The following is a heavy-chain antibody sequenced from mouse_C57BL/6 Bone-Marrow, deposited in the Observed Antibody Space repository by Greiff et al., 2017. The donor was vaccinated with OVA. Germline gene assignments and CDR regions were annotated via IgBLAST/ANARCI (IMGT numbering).Heavy chain of an antibody. Sequence: EVMLVESGGGLVKPGGSLKLSCAASGFTFSSYAMSWVRQTPEKRLEWVATISDGGSYTYYQDTVKGRFTISRDNAKNNLYLQMSHLKSEDTAMYYCARDKGYYSNLYYAMDYWGQGTSVTVSS. D-gene: IGHD2-5*01. J-gene: IGHJ4*01. CDR1: GFTFSSYA. CDR2: ISDGGSYT. CDR3: ARDKGYYSNLYYAMDY. V-gene: IGHV5-4*01.